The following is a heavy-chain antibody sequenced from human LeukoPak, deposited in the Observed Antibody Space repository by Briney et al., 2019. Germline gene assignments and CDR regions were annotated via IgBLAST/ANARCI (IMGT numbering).Heavy chain of an antibody. J-gene: IGHJ4*02. V-gene: IGHV1-46*03. D-gene: IGHD6-13*01. Sequence: ASVKVSCKASGYTFTSYYMHWVRQAPGQGLEWMGIINPSGGSTSYTQKFQGRVTMTRDTSTSTVYTELSSLRSEDTAVYYCARSSSWYPDYWGQGTLVTVSS. CDR2: INPSGGST. CDR1: GYTFTSYY. CDR3: ARSSSWYPDY.